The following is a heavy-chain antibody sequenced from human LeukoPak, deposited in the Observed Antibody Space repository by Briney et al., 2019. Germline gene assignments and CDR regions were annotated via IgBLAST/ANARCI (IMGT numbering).Heavy chain of an antibody. CDR2: INSDGRR. D-gene: IGHD6-13*01. Sequence: GGSVRLSCAASGFTFSSYWMHWVRQAPGKGLVWVSRINSDGRRSYADSVKGRFSISRDNAKNTLYLQMNSLRAEDTAVYYCARRSRGSWGVDYWGQGTLVTVSS. J-gene: IGHJ4*02. V-gene: IGHV3-74*01. CDR1: GFTFSSYW. CDR3: ARRSRGSWGVDY.